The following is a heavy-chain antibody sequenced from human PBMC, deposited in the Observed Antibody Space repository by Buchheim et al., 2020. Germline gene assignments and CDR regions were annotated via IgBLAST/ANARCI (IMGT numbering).Heavy chain of an antibody. J-gene: IGHJ4*02. CDR2: VFHSGLT. V-gene: IGHV4-39*01. CDR3: ARQHRFTTGWYYFDY. D-gene: IGHD6-19*01. Sequence: QLQLQESGPGLVKPSETLSLTCTVSGGSINNNTFYWGWIRQPPGKGLEWIGSVFHSGLTYYNPSLKSRATISVDTSQIQFSLRLSSVTAADTAVYYCARQHRFTTGWYYFDYWGQGTL. CDR1: GGSINNNTFY.